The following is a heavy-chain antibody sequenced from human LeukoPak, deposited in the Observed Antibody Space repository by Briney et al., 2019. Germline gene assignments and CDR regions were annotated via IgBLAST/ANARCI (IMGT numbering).Heavy chain of an antibody. Sequence: EGSLRLSCAASGFTFSSYAMSWVRQAPGKGLEWVAAISGSGGSTYYADSVKGRFTISRDNSKNTLYLQMNSVRAEDTAVYYGAKLAHYDFWSGYSDYWGQGTLVTVSS. CDR2: ISGSGGST. J-gene: IGHJ4*02. D-gene: IGHD3-3*01. CDR3: AKLAHYDFWSGYSDY. V-gene: IGHV3-23*01. CDR1: GFTFSSYA.